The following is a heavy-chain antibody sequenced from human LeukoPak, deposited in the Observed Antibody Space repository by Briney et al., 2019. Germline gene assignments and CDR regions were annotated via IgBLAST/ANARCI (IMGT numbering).Heavy chain of an antibody. D-gene: IGHD3-10*01. CDR3: ARLWFGELLRTDYYYYGMDV. Sequence: PSETLSLTCAVYGGSLSGYYWSWIRQPPGKGLEWIGEINHSGSTNYNPSLKSRVTISVDTSKNQFSLKLSSVTAADTAVYYCARLWFGELLRTDYYYYGMDVWGQGTTVTVSS. CDR2: INHSGST. J-gene: IGHJ6*02. CDR1: GGSLSGYY. V-gene: IGHV4-34*01.